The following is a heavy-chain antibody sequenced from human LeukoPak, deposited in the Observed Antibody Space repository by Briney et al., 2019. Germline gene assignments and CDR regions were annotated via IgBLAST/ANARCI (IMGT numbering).Heavy chain of an antibody. V-gene: IGHV3-21*01. D-gene: IGHD4-17*01. CDR3: ARDRPDYADAFDI. CDR2: ISSSSSYI. CDR1: GFTFSSYS. J-gene: IGHJ3*02. Sequence: GGSLRLSCAASGFTFSSYSMNWVRQAPGKGLGWVSSISSSSSYIYYADSVKGRFTISRDNAKNSLYLQMNSLRAEDTAVYYCARDRPDYADAFDIWGQGTMVTVSS.